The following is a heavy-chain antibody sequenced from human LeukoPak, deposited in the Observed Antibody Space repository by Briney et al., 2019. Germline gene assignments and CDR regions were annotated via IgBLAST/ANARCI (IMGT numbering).Heavy chain of an antibody. CDR2: IYDSGST. Sequence: SETLSLTCTVSGYSISSGYYWGWLRRPPGKGLEWIGSIYDSGSTYYNPSLKSRVTISVDTSKNQFSLQLSSVTAADTAVYYCARNDCSRTSCYFGVDVWGKGTTVTVSS. D-gene: IGHD2-2*01. J-gene: IGHJ6*04. CDR3: ARNDCSRTSCYFGVDV. V-gene: IGHV4-38-2*02. CDR1: GYSISSGYY.